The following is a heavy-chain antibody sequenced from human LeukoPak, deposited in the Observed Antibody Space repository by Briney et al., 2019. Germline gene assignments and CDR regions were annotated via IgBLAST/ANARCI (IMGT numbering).Heavy chain of an antibody. J-gene: IGHJ2*01. D-gene: IGHD7-27*01. CDR3: AKNNWGSGRYFDL. Sequence: PSETLSLTCTVSGASISSYYWSWIRPPPGKGLEWIGYIYYSGNTNYNPSLKSRVTISVDTSKNQFSLKLSSVTAADTAVYYCAKNNWGSGRYFDLWGRGTLVTVSS. CDR2: IYYSGNT. CDR1: GASISSYY. V-gene: IGHV4-59*01.